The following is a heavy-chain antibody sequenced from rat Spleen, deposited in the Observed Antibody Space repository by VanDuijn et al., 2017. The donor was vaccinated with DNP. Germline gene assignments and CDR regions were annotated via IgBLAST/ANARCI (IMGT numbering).Heavy chain of an antibody. J-gene: IGHJ2*01. Sequence: EVQLVESGGGLVQPGRSLKLSCAASGFTFSNYYMAWVRQAPKKGLEWVATISTSGSRTYYPDSVKGRFTISRDNAKSSLYLQMDSLRSEETATYYCARNPNTGDYFDYWGQGVMVTVSS. V-gene: IGHV5S11*01. CDR1: GFTFSNYY. CDR3: ARNPNTGDYFDY. CDR2: ISTSGSRT. D-gene: IGHD4-2*01.